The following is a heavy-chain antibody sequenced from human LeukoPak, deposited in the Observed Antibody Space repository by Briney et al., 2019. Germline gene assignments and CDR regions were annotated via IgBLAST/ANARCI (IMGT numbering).Heavy chain of an antibody. CDR3: ARVGENHPALDY. Sequence: GASVKVSCKASGYTFTNYDINWVRQATGQGLEWMGWMNPNSGNTGYAQKFQGRITMTRNTSISTGYMELSSLRPEDTAVYYCARVGENHPALDYWGQGTLVTVSS. V-gene: IGHV1-8*01. CDR2: MNPNSGNT. CDR1: GYTFTNYD. J-gene: IGHJ4*02. D-gene: IGHD1-14*01.